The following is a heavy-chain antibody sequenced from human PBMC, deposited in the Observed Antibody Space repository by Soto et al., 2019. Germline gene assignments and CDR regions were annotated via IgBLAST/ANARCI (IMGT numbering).Heavy chain of an antibody. V-gene: IGHV4-59*01. CDR1: GGSISSYY. Sequence: PSETLSLTCTVSGGSISSYYWSWIRQPPGKGLEWIGYIYYSGSTNYNPSLKSRVTISVDTSKNQFSLKLSSVTAADTAVYYCARSGDYAHYYYGMDVWGQGTTVTLSS. J-gene: IGHJ6*02. CDR3: ARSGDYAHYYYGMDV. CDR2: IYYSGST. D-gene: IGHD4-17*01.